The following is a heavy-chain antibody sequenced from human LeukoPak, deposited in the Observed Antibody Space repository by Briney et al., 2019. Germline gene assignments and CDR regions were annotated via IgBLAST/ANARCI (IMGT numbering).Heavy chain of an antibody. CDR1: GITFKTHS. D-gene: IGHD3-9*01. J-gene: IGHJ4*02. CDR2: IKEDGREK. CDR3: ARDHYFAEDY. Sequence: GGSLRLSCAASGITFKTHSMQWVRQAPGKGLEWVANIKEDGREKYYVDSVKGRFTVSRDNAKNSLYLQMNSLRAEDTAVYYCARDHYFAEDYWGQGTLVTVSS. V-gene: IGHV3-7*03.